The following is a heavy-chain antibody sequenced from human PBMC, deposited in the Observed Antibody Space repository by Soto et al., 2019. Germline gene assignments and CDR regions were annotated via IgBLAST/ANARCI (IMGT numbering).Heavy chain of an antibody. V-gene: IGHV4-30-4*01. CDR3: GTMPIVVEPAPMDV. Sequence: SETLSLTCTVSGGSISSGAYYCSWILHPPGKGLEWIGYIYYSGSTSYNASLKSRTSISADPSNNQFSLKLHSLTAADTAVYFCGTMPIVVEPAPMDVWGPGTSVTVSS. J-gene: IGHJ6*02. CDR1: GGSISSGAYY. CDR2: IYYSGST. D-gene: IGHD2-2*01.